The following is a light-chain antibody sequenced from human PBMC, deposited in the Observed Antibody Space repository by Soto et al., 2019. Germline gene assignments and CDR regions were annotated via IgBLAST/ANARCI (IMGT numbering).Light chain of an antibody. CDR2: GAS. CDR1: QSVSSD. V-gene: IGKV3-15*01. Sequence: ETVMTQSPATLSVSPGERATLSCRASQSVSSDLAWYQQRPGQAPRVLIYGASTRATGFPAGFSGSGSGTEFTLTISSLQSEDFAIYYCQQYNNWPRTFGQGTKVDIK. CDR3: QQYNNWPRT. J-gene: IGKJ1*01.